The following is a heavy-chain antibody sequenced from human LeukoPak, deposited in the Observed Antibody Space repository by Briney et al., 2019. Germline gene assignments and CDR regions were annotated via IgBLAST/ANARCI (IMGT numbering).Heavy chain of an antibody. V-gene: IGHV5-51*01. CDR1: GYSFISYW. CDR3: ARVTTVVTPNFFDY. CDR2: IYPGDSDT. J-gene: IGHJ4*02. D-gene: IGHD4-23*01. Sequence: GESLKISCKGSGYSFISYWIGWVRQLPGKGLEWMGIIYPGDSDTRYSPSFQGQVTISADKSISTAYLQWSSLKASDTALYYCARVTTVVTPNFFDYWGQGTLVTVSS.